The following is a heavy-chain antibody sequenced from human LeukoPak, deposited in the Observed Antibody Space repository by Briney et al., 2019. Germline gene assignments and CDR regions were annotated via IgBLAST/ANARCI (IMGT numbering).Heavy chain of an antibody. V-gene: IGHV4-59*08. J-gene: IGHJ4*02. Sequence: PSETLSLTCTVSGGSMNIYYWSWIRQPPGKGLEWIAYIYNSETNYNPSLKSRATISVDTSKNQFSLRLSSVTAADTAVYYCGRHKDYGTCWYGFDYWGQGTLVTVSS. CDR2: IYNSET. CDR3: GRHKDYGTCWYGFDY. CDR1: GGSMNIYY. D-gene: IGHD4-17*01.